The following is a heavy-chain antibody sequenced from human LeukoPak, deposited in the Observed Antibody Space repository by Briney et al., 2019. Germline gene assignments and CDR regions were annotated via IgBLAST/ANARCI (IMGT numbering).Heavy chain of an antibody. Sequence: GGSLRLSCAASGFTFSSYWMSWVRQVPGKGLEWVANIKQDGSEKYYVDSVKGRFTISRDNAKNSLYLQMNSLRAEDTAVYYCASSIFESYFDYWGQGTLVTVSS. CDR3: ASSIFESYFDY. D-gene: IGHD3-3*01. CDR2: IKQDGSEK. V-gene: IGHV3-7*01. CDR1: GFTFSSYW. J-gene: IGHJ4*02.